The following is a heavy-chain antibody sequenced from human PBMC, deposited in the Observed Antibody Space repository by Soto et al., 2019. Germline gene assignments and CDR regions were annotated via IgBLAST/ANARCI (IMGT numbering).Heavy chain of an antibody. J-gene: IGHJ6*02. CDR3: ARLGDCSSTSCYHIYKYYYGMDV. CDR2: IYPGDSDT. CDR1: GYSFTSYR. V-gene: IGHV5-51*01. Sequence: PGESLKISCKGSGYSFTSYRIGWVRQMPGKGLEWMGIIYPGDSDTRYSPSFQGQVTISADKSISTAYLQWSSLKASDTAMYYCARLGDCSSTSCYHIYKYYYGMDVWGQGTTVTVSS. D-gene: IGHD2-2*01.